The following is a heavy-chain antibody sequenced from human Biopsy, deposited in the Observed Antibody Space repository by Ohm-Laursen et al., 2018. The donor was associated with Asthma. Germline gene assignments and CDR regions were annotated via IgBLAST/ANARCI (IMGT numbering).Heavy chain of an antibody. J-gene: IGHJ4*02. CDR3: ASDFPKDYVRYNFQF. D-gene: IGHD4-17*01. Sequence: ATVKISCKITGYSLTDLSMHWVRQAPGQGLEWMGGHDHEEGGTVNARRFQGRVTMTEDTSTDTAYMELSSLSSDDTAVYYCASDFPKDYVRYNFQFWGQGTLVTVSS. CDR2: HDHEEGGT. CDR1: GYSLTDLS. V-gene: IGHV1-24*01.